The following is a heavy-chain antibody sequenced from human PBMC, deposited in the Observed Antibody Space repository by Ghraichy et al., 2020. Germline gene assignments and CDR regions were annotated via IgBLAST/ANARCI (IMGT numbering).Heavy chain of an antibody. J-gene: IGHJ3*02. D-gene: IGHD4-17*01. Sequence: SETLSLTCTVSGGSISSYYWSWIRQPPGEGLEWIGYIYYSGSTNYNPSLKSRVTISVDTSKNQFSLKLSSVTAADTAVYYCARHDYGDYVEAFDIWGQGTMVTVSS. V-gene: IGHV4-59*08. CDR1: GGSISSYY. CDR3: ARHDYGDYVEAFDI. CDR2: IYYSGST.